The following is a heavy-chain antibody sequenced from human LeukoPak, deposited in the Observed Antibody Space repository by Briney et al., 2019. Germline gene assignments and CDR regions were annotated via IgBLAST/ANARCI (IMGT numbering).Heavy chain of an antibody. Sequence: PGGSLILSCAASGFIFSGSAMHWVRQASGKGLEWVGRIRTKANSYATAYAASVKGRFTISRDDSKNTAYLQMNSLKTEDTAVYYCTRRVPMSHNWFDPWGQGTLVTVSS. CDR2: IRTKANSYAT. D-gene: IGHD3-22*01. CDR1: GFIFSGSA. V-gene: IGHV3-73*01. CDR3: TRRVPMSHNWFDP. J-gene: IGHJ5*02.